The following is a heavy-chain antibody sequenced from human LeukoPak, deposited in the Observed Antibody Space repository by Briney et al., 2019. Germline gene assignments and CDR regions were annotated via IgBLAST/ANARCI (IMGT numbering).Heavy chain of an antibody. J-gene: IGHJ5*02. V-gene: IGHV1-69*13. CDR3: AAVRTNYDILTGYDWFAP. CDR1: GGSXSSSA. D-gene: IGHD3-9*01. CDR2: IIPIFETS. Sequence: SVKVSCTASGGSXSSSAISWVRQAPGQGLEWMGGIIPIFETSIYAQKFQGRVTITADESTSTAYMELTSLRSEDTAVYFCAAVRTNYDILTGYDWFAPWGQGTLVTVSS.